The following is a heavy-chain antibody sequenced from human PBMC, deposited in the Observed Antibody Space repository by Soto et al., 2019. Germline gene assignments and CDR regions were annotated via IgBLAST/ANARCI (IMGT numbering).Heavy chain of an antibody. CDR1: VYTLTRYG. V-gene: IGHV1-18*01. D-gene: IGHD2-21*02. J-gene: IGHJ3*02. CDR2: ISAYNGNT. CDR3: ARGSSRVAYCGGDCYSDAFDI. Sequence: SVKVCCKSSVYTLTRYGITLERQAPGQGLEWMGWISAYNGNTNYSQKLQGRVTMTTDTSTSTAYMELRSLRSDDTAVYYCARGSSRVAYCGGDCYSDAFDIWGQAIMVTVSS.